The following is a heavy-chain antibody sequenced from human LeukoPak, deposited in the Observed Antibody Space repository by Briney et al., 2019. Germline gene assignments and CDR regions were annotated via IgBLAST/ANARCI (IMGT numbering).Heavy chain of an antibody. D-gene: IGHD5-18*01. CDR3: ARNSWRRYSYGYDY. Sequence: ASVKVSCKASGYTLTIYAVSWVRQAPGQGLEWMGWINTYNVNTNYAQKFQGRVTLTTDASTSTAYMELRSLRSDDTAVYYCARNSWRRYSYGYDYWGQGTLVTVSS. CDR2: INTYNVNT. V-gene: IGHV1-18*01. CDR1: GYTLTIYA. J-gene: IGHJ4*02.